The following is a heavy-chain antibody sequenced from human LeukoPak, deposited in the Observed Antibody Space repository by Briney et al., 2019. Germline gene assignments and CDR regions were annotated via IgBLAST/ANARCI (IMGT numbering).Heavy chain of an antibody. Sequence: TGGSLRLSCAASGFTFVSYSVNWVRQAPGKGLEWVSSVSSSSTYIYYADSVKGRFTISRDNAKNSVYLQMNSLRAEDTAVYYCARYWSSNLDYWGQGTLVTVSS. CDR3: ARYWSSNLDY. CDR2: VSSSSTYI. J-gene: IGHJ4*02. V-gene: IGHV3-21*01. CDR1: GFTFVSYS. D-gene: IGHD4-11*01.